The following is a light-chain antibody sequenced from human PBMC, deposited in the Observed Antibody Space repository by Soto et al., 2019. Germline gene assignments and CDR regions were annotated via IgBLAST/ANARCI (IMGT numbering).Light chain of an antibody. V-gene: IGKV3-15*01. CDR1: HSVRRN. CDR3: QQYNDWHPLT. Sequence: ETVMTQSPVTLSLSPGDRATLSCRASHSVRRNLAWYQQKPGRPPRLLFYAASTMSTGIPGRFSGSGSGTAFTPTISSRQSEDYSVSYCQQYNDWHPLTFGGGTKVEMK. J-gene: IGKJ4*01. CDR2: AAS.